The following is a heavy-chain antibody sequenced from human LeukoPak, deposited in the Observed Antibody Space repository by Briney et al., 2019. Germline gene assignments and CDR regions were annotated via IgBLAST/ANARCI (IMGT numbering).Heavy chain of an antibody. V-gene: IGHV4-34*01. CDR3: ARDSYYYGSDRYRNFDY. D-gene: IGHD3-10*01. J-gene: IGHJ4*02. Sequence: PSETLSLTCAVYGRSFSGYYWSWIRRPPGKGLEWIGEINHSGSTNYNPSLKSRVTISVDTSKNQFSLKLSSVTAADTAVYYCARDSYYYGSDRYRNFDYWGQGTLVTVSS. CDR1: GRSFSGYY. CDR2: INHSGST.